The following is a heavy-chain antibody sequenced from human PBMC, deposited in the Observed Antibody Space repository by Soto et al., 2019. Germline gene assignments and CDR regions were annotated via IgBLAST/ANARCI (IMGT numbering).Heavy chain of an antibody. D-gene: IGHD5-12*01. CDR2: ISSSSSDI. CDR3: GGGGGYSGYDPFDY. V-gene: IGHV3-21*01. J-gene: IGHJ4*02. CDR1: GFTFSSYS. Sequence: EVQLVESGGGLVKPGGSLRLSCAASGFTFSSYSMNWVRQAPVQGLQWVSSISSSSSDIYYADSVKGRFTISRDNAKNSLYLQTNSLRAEDTAVYYCGGGGGYSGYDPFDYWGQGTLVTVSS.